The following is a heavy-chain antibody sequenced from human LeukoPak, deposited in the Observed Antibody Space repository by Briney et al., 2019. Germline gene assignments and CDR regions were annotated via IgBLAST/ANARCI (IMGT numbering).Heavy chain of an antibody. CDR1: GFTFSSYS. J-gene: IGHJ4*02. CDR3: ARGARGIAVAGPDY. Sequence: PGGSLRLSCAASGFTFSSYSMNWVRQAPGKGLEWVSYISSSSSTIYYADSVKGRFTISRDNAKNSLYLQMNSLRAEDTAVYYCARGARGIAVAGPDYWGQGTLVTVSS. CDR2: ISSSSSTI. D-gene: IGHD6-19*01. V-gene: IGHV3-48*01.